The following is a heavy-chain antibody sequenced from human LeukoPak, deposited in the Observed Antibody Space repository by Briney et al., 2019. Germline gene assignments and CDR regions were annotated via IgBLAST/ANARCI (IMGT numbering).Heavy chain of an antibody. V-gene: IGHV3-23*01. Sequence: PGGSLRLSCAASGFTVNNNYVSWVRQAPGKGLEWVSAISGSGGSTYYADSVKGRFTISRDNSKNTLYLQMNSLRAEDTAVYYCAKDRVSNWNPLGNWGQGTLVTVSS. CDR3: AKDRVSNWNPLGN. D-gene: IGHD1-20*01. CDR1: GFTVNNNY. J-gene: IGHJ4*02. CDR2: ISGSGGST.